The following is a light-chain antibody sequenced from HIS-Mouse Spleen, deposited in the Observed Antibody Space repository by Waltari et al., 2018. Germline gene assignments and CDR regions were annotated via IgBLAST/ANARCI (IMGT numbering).Light chain of an antibody. CDR3: QQYDNLPYT. V-gene: IGKV1-33*01. J-gene: IGKJ2*01. CDR1: PDISNY. CDR2: DAS. Sequence: DIQMTQSPSSLSASVGDRVTITCQASPDISNYLNWYQQKPGKPPKLLIYDASNLETGVPSRFSGSGSGTDFTFTISILQPEDIATYYCQQYDNLPYTFGQGTKLEIK.